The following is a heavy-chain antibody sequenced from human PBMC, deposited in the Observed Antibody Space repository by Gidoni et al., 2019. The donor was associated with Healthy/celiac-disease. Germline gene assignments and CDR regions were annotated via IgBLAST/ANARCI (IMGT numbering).Heavy chain of an antibody. CDR1: GASIRRGGYS. J-gene: IGHJ2*01. V-gene: IGHV4-30-2*01. CDR3: ARGPPRGPEPYFDL. Sequence: LQLQESGSGLVKPSQTLSLTFAVAGASIRRGGYSWRWIRQPPGKGLEWIGYIYHSGRTYYNPSLKSRVTISVDRSKNQFSLKLSSVTAADTAVYYCARGPPRGPEPYFDLWGRGTLVTVSS. CDR2: IYHSGRT.